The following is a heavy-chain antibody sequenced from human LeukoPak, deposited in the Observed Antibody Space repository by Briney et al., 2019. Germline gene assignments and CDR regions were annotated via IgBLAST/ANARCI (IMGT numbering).Heavy chain of an antibody. CDR1: GFTFSTYA. V-gene: IGHV3-30*10. CDR3: ARDPATYSSGRWGGFEY. D-gene: IGHD6-19*01. CDR2: ISYDGSNK. J-gene: IGHJ4*02. Sequence: GGSLRLSCAASGFTFSTYAVHWVRQAPGKGLEWVSVISYDGSNKYYTDSEKGRFTISRDNSKNTLYLQMNSLGAEDTAVYYCARDPATYSSGRWGGFEYWGQGTLVTVSS.